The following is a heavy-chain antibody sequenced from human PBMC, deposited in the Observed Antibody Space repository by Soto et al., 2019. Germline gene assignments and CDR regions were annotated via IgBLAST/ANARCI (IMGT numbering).Heavy chain of an antibody. Sequence: GGSLRLSCAASGFTFSSYGMHWVRQAPGKGLEWVAVIWYDGSNKYYADSVKGRFTISRDNSKNTLYLQMNSLRAEDTAVYYCARDLYNCSGGSCYPRAVDYWGQGTLVTVSS. CDR3: ARDLYNCSGGSCYPRAVDY. D-gene: IGHD2-15*01. V-gene: IGHV3-33*01. CDR2: IWYDGSNK. J-gene: IGHJ4*02. CDR1: GFTFSSYG.